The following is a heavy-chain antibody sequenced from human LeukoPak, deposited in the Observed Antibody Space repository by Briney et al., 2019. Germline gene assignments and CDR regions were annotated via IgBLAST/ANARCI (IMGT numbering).Heavy chain of an antibody. D-gene: IGHD4-11*01. V-gene: IGHV3-23*01. CDR3: AKRRETTVTKSFDY. CDR2: ISGSGGTT. Sequence: GGSLRLSCAASGFTFSTYAMSWVRQAPGKGLEWFSTISGSGGTTYYADSVKGRFTISRDNSKDTLYLQMNSLRAEDTAVYYCAKRRETTVTKSFDYWGQGTLVTVPS. J-gene: IGHJ4*02. CDR1: GFTFSTYA.